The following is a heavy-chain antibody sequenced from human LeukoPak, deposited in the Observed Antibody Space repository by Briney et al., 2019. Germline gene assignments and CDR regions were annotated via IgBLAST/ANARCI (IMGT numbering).Heavy chain of an antibody. Sequence: AGGSLRLSCAASGFTFSDYYMSWIRQAPGKGLEWVSYISSSGSTIYYAESVKGRFTIPRDNAKNSLYLQMNSLRAEDTAVYYCARDFGSGWYRLYYMDVWGKGTTVTVSS. CDR1: GFTFSDYY. D-gene: IGHD6-19*01. CDR3: ARDFGSGWYRLYYMDV. V-gene: IGHV3-11*04. CDR2: ISSSGSTI. J-gene: IGHJ6*03.